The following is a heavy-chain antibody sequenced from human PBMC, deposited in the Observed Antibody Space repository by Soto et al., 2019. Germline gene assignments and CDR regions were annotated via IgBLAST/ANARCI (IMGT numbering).Heavy chain of an antibody. V-gene: IGHV2-5*02. D-gene: IGHD2-15*01. CDR3: AHRPKDAPHFDY. CDR1: GFSLSTSGVG. Sequence: QITLKESGPTLVKPTQTLTLTCTFSGFSLSTSGVGVGWIRQPPGKALEWLALIYWDDDKRYSPSLKSRLTITKDTSKDQVVLTMTNMDPVDTATYYCAHRPKDAPHFDYWGQGTLVTVSS. J-gene: IGHJ4*02. CDR2: IYWDDDK.